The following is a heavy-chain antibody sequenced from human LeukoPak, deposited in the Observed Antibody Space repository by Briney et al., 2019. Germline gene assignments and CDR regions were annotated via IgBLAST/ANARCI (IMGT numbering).Heavy chain of an antibody. D-gene: IGHD3-3*01. Sequence: GGSLRLSCAASGFTVSSNYMSWVRQAPGKGLQWVSVIYSGGTTYYADSVKGRFTISRDNSKNTLYLQMNSLRAEDTAVYYCASEIIFGSFDYWGQGTLVTVPS. J-gene: IGHJ4*02. CDR1: GFTVSSNY. CDR2: IYSGGTT. CDR3: ASEIIFGSFDY. V-gene: IGHV3-66*02.